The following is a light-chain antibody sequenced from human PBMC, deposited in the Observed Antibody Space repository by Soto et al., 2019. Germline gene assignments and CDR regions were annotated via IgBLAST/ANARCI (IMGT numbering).Light chain of an antibody. CDR2: EVS. Sequence: LTQPASVSGSPGQSITISCTGTSSDVGGYNYVSWYQQHPGKAPKLMIYEVSNRPSGVSNRFSGSKSGNTASLTISGLQAEDEADYYCSSYTSSSVYVFGTGTKVTVL. CDR1: SSDVGGYNY. V-gene: IGLV2-14*01. J-gene: IGLJ1*01. CDR3: SSYTSSSVYV.